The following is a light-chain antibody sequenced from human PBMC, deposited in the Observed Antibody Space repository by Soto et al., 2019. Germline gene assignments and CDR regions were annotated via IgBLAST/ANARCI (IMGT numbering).Light chain of an antibody. CDR3: SSYTSSSTVV. V-gene: IGLV2-14*01. Sequence: QSALTQPASVSGSPGQSITISCTGTSSDVGGYKYVSWYQHHPGKAPKLMIYEVSNRPSGVSNRFSGSKSGNTASLTISGLKAEDEADYYCSSYTSSSTVVFGGGTKLTVL. CDR1: SSDVGGYKY. J-gene: IGLJ2*01. CDR2: EVS.